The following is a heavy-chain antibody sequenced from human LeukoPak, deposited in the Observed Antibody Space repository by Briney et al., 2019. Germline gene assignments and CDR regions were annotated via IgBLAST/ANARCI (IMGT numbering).Heavy chain of an antibody. CDR1: GFTFSSYA. CDR2: ISGSGGST. Sequence: GGSLRLSCAASGFTFSSYAMSWVRQAPGKGLEWVSAISGSGGSTYYADSVKGRFTISRDNSKNTLYPQMNSLRAEDTAVYYCAKVSTKRSLIVVVPAGRHFDYWGQGTLVTVSS. J-gene: IGHJ4*02. CDR3: AKVSTKRSLIVVVPAGRHFDY. D-gene: IGHD2-2*01. V-gene: IGHV3-23*01.